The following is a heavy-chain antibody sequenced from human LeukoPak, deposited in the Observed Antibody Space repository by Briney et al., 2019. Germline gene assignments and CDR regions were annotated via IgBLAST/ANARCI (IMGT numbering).Heavy chain of an antibody. J-gene: IGHJ4*02. V-gene: IGHV3-23*01. Sequence: GGSLRLSCAASGFTFSNFGMYWVRQAPGKGLEWVSGISGSGGSTYYADSVEGRFTISRDNSKNTLYLQMNSLRAEDRAVYYCAKQGIAAALRPFDYWGQGTLVTVSS. CDR1: GFTFSNFG. D-gene: IGHD6-13*01. CDR2: ISGSGGST. CDR3: AKQGIAAALRPFDY.